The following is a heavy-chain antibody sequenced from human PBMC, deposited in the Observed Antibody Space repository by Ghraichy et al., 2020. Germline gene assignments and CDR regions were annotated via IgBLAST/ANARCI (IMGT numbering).Heavy chain of an antibody. CDR2: ISGSGGST. J-gene: IGHJ4*02. V-gene: IGHV3-23*01. D-gene: IGHD3-3*01. CDR1: GFTFSSYA. Sequence: GGSLRLSCAASGFTFSSYAMSWVRQAPGKGLEWVSAISGSGGSTYYADSVKGRFTISRDNSKNTLYLQMNSLRAEDTAVYYCAKDLGLYDFWSGPTGYWGQGTLVTVSS. CDR3: AKDLGLYDFWSGPTGY.